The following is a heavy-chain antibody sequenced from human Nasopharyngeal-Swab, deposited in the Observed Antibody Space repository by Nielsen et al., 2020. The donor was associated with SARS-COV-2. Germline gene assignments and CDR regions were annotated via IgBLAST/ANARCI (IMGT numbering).Heavy chain of an antibody. J-gene: IGHJ5*02. CDR2: IRGSGGST. D-gene: IGHD6-6*01. CDR1: GFTFSSYA. V-gene: IGHV3-23*01. Sequence: GESLKISCAASGFTFSSYAMSWVRQAPGKGLEWVSAIRGSGGSTYYADSVKGRFTISRDNSKNTLYLQMNSLRAEDTAVYYCAKRPYSSSSRLNWFDPWGQGTLVTVSS. CDR3: AKRPYSSSSRLNWFDP.